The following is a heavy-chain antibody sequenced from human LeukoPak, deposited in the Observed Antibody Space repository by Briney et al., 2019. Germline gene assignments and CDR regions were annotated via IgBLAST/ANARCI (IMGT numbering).Heavy chain of an antibody. V-gene: IGHV1-2*02. Sequence: ASVKVSCKASGYTFTGYYMHWVRQAPGQGLEWMGWINPNSGDTNYAQQFQGRVTMTSDTSIRTTYVEVSRLRSGDTAVYYCSRAGDGYINAYWGQGTLVTVSS. CDR1: GYTFTGYY. D-gene: IGHD5-24*01. J-gene: IGHJ4*02. CDR2: INPNSGDT. CDR3: SRAGDGYINAY.